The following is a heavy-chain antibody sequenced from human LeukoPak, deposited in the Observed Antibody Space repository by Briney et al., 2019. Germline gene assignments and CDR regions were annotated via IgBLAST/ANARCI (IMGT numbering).Heavy chain of an antibody. CDR1: GYTFTSYD. Sequence: GASVKVSCKASGYTFTSYDINWVRQATGQGLEWMGWVNPNSGGTNFAQKFQGWVTMTRDTSIGTAYMELSRLTSDDTAVYYCASSGSGIAAAGTADYFDYWGQGTLVTVSS. CDR3: ASSGSGIAAAGTADYFDY. CDR2: VNPNSGGT. J-gene: IGHJ4*02. V-gene: IGHV1-2*04. D-gene: IGHD6-13*01.